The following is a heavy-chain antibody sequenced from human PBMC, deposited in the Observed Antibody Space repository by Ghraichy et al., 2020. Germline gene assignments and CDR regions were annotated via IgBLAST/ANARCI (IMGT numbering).Heavy chain of an antibody. V-gene: IGHV3-7*01. D-gene: IGHD2-21*02. Sequence: GGSLRLSCVASGFTFSSYWMSWVRQAPGKGLEWVANIKQDGSEKYYVDSVKGRFTISRDNAKNSLYLQMNSLRAEDTAVYYCARDGEVTDDAFDIWGQGTMVTVSS. J-gene: IGHJ3*02. CDR3: ARDGEVTDDAFDI. CDR2: IKQDGSEK. CDR1: GFTFSSYW.